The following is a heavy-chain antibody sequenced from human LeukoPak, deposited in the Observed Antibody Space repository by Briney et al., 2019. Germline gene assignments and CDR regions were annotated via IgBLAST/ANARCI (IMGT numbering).Heavy chain of an antibody. CDR2: IIPIFGTA. D-gene: IGHD6-19*01. V-gene: IGHV1-69*01. J-gene: IGHJ2*01. Sequence: SVKVSCKASGDTFSSYAISWVRQAPGQGLEWMGGIIPIFGTANYAQKFQGRVTITADESTSTAYMELSSLRSEDTVVYYFARGPNIAVAGPYWYFDLWGRGTLVTVSS. CDR3: ARGPNIAVAGPYWYFDL. CDR1: GDTFSSYA.